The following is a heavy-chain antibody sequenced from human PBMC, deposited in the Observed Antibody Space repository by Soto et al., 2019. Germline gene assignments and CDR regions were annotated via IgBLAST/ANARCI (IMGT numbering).Heavy chain of an antibody. CDR2: IGGRDGST. J-gene: IGHJ5*02. CDR3: ARGRGVSCSGGPPPNWFNP. D-gene: IGHD2-15*01. V-gene: IGHV3-23*01. CDR1: GFSFGDYV. Sequence: EVQLLESGGGVVRPGGSLRLSCEASGFSFGDYVMNWVRQGQGKGLEWVSSIGGRDGSTYYADSVKGRFTISRDNSKNTVFLQMEGLRGADTGVYYCARGRGVSCSGGPPPNWFNPCGQGTQVIVSS.